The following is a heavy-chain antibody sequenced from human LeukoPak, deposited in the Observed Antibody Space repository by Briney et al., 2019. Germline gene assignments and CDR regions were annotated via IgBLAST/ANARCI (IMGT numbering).Heavy chain of an antibody. D-gene: IGHD4-23*01. J-gene: IGHJ4*02. CDR1: GFTFSSYE. V-gene: IGHV3-30-3*01. Sequence: GGSLRLSCAASGFTFSSYEMNWVRQAPGKGLEWVAVISYDGSEKSYGDSVKGRFTISRDNSKNTLYLQMNCLRPEDTAVYYCARPPDYGGTLYYFDYWGQGALVTVSS. CDR2: ISYDGSEK. CDR3: ARPPDYGGTLYYFDY.